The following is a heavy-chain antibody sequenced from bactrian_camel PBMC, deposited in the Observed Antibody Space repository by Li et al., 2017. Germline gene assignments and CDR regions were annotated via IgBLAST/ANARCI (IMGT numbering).Heavy chain of an antibody. D-gene: IGHD5*01. CDR1: GSIYGTLC. Sequence: VQLVESGGGSVQAGGSLRLSCASSGSIYGTLCMGWLRQAPGKGLEFVSSITRRGENTYYADSVKGRFTTSRDNAKNTLYLQMSSLKPEDTAVYYCATEAWYRGWVPGTFAYWGQGTQVTVS. J-gene: IGHJ6*01. V-gene: IGHV3S40*01. CDR3: ATEAWYRGWVPGTFAY. CDR2: ITRRGENT.